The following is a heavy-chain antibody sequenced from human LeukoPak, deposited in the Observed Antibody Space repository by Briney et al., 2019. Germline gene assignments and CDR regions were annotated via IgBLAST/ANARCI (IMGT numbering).Heavy chain of an antibody. CDR1: GFTFSSYS. CDR2: ISSSSSNI. D-gene: IGHD3-16*02. CDR3: ARDLGDYVWGSYRQRGFDS. Sequence: KPGGSLRLSCAASGFTFSSYSMNWVRQAPGKGLEWVSSISSSSSNIYYADSVKGRFTISRDDAKNSLYLQMNSLRAEDTAVYYCARDLGDYVWGSYRQRGFDSWGQGTLVTVSS. J-gene: IGHJ4*02. V-gene: IGHV3-21*01.